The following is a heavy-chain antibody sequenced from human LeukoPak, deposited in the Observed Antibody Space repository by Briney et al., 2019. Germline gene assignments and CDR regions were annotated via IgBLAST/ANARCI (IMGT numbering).Heavy chain of an antibody. CDR3: ARVPFEYSSSAGVYYYYMDV. J-gene: IGHJ6*03. CDR2: ISGYNGNT. D-gene: IGHD6-6*01. CDR1: GYNFSNYG. V-gene: IGHV1-18*01. Sequence: ASMKVSCKASGYNFSNYGISWVRQAPGQGLEWMGWISGYNGNTNYAQKLQGRVTMTTDTSTTTAYMELRSLRSDDTAVYYCARVPFEYSSSAGVYYYYMDVWGKGTTVTVSS.